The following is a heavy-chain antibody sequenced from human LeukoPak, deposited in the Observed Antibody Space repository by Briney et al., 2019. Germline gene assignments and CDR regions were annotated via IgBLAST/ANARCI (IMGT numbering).Heavy chain of an antibody. CDR2: ISSSGSTI. Sequence: GGALRLSCAASGFSFSNYEMNWVRQAPGKGLEWVSYISSSGSTIYYPDSVKGRFTISRDNAKNSLYLQMNRLRAEDTAVYYCARDGGDDAFDIWGQGTMVTVSS. V-gene: IGHV3-48*03. J-gene: IGHJ3*02. CDR1: GFSFSNYE. CDR3: ARDGGDDAFDI. D-gene: IGHD3-10*01.